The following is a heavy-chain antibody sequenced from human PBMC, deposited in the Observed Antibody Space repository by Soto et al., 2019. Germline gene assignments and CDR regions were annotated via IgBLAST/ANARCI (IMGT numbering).Heavy chain of an antibody. D-gene: IGHD6-13*01. CDR3: ARDGDSSSRLDY. CDR1: GFTFSSYG. J-gene: IGHJ4*02. Sequence: QVQLVESGGGVVQPGRSLRLSCAASGFTFSSYGMHWVRQAPGKGLEWVAVIWYDGSNKYYADSVKGRFTISRDNSKNTLYLQMNSLRAEDTAVYYCARDGDSSSRLDYWGQGTLVTVSS. CDR2: IWYDGSNK. V-gene: IGHV3-33*01.